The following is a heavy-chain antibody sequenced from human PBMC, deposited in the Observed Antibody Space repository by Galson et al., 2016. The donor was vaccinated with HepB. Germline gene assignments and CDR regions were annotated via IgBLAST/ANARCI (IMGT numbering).Heavy chain of an antibody. D-gene: IGHD3-3*01. J-gene: IGHJ6*02. CDR2: TSYDGSNK. CDR1: GFIFSSYA. V-gene: IGHV3-30*04. CDR3: AKVMGEVTYDFWSGYSGSYYYGMDV. Sequence: CAASGFIFSSYAMVWVRQAPGEGLEWVAVTSYDGSNKFYADSVKGRFSISRDDSNNTLFLQMSSLRTEDTAVYYCAKVMGEVTYDFWSGYSGSYYYGMDVWGQGTTVSVSS.